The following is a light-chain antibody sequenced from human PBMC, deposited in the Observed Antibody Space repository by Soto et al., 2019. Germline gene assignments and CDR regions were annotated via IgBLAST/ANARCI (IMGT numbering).Light chain of an antibody. J-gene: IGKJ1*01. CDR3: QQYGSSPRT. CDR1: QTVSSNY. V-gene: IGKV3-20*01. Sequence: GERATLSCRASQTVSSNYLAWYQQRPGQAPRLIIYGASSRATGIPDRFSGSGSGTDFTLTISRLEPEDFAVYYCQQYGSSPRTFGQGTKVDIK. CDR2: GAS.